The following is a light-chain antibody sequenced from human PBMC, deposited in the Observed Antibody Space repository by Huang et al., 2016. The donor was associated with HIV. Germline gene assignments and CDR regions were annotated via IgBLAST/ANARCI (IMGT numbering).Light chain of an antibody. CDR2: GAS. V-gene: IGKV3-15*01. J-gene: IGKJ1*01. Sequence: EVVMTQSPATLSVSPRDIATLSCGASQSIGSNLAWYQHRLGQPPRLLIYGASTRATDNPARFSGSGSGTEFTLTISSLQSEDFAVYYCQQYNDWPRTFGQGTKVEIK. CDR3: QQYNDWPRT. CDR1: QSIGSN.